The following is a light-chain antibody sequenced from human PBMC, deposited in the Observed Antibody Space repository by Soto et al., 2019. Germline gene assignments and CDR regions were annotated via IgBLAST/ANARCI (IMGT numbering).Light chain of an antibody. V-gene: IGLV2-14*01. CDR2: EVS. J-gene: IGLJ1*01. CDR1: SSDVGGYNY. Sequence: QSVLTQPASVSGSPGQSITISCTGTSSDVGGYNYVSWFQQHPGTASKLMIYEVSNRPSGVSHRFSGSKSGNTASLTISGLQVEDEAEYYCSSKTSSSTPYVFGAGTKVTVL. CDR3: SSKTSSSTPYV.